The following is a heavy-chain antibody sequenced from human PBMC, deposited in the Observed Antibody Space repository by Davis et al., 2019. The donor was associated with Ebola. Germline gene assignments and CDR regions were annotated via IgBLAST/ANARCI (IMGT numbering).Heavy chain of an antibody. V-gene: IGHV4-59*08. CDR3: ARGLDYGDYGAIDY. Sequence: SETLSLTCTVSGGSISSYYWSWIRQPPGKGLEWIGYIYYSGTTSYNPSLKSRVTISVDTSKNQFSLKLRSVTAADTAVYYCARGLDYGDYGAIDYWGQRTLVTVSS. CDR2: IYYSGTT. D-gene: IGHD4-17*01. CDR1: GGSISSYY. J-gene: IGHJ4*02.